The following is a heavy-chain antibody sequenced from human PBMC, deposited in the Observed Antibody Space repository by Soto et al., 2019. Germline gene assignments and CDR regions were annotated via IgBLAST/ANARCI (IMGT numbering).Heavy chain of an antibody. J-gene: IGHJ5*02. CDR1: GYTLTELS. V-gene: IGHV1-24*01. D-gene: IGHD3-9*01. CDR3: ATAGPTYDILTGYYKKDWFDP. CDR2: FDPEDGET. Sequence: GASVKVSCKVSGYTLTELSMHWVRQAPGKGLEWMGGFDPEDGETIYAQKFQGRVTMTEDTSTDTAYMELSSLRSEDTAVYYCATAGPTYDILTGYYKKDWFDPWGQGTLVTVS.